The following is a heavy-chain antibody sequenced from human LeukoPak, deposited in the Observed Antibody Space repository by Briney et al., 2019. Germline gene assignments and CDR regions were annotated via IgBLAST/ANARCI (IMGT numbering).Heavy chain of an antibody. J-gene: IGHJ4*02. CDR2: INHSGST. D-gene: IGHD1-26*01. V-gene: IGHV4-34*01. Sequence: SETLSLTVAVYGESFSAYYWSWIRQPPGKGLEWIGEINHSGSTNYNPSLKSRVTISVDTSKNQFSLKLSSVTAADTAVYYCARVKDSGSYSWNFDYWGQGTLVIVSS. CDR3: ARVKDSGSYSWNFDY. CDR1: GESFSAYY.